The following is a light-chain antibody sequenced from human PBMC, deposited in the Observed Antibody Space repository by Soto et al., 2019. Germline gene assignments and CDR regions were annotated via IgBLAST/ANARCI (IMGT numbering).Light chain of an antibody. CDR1: QGINNY. Sequence: DIRMTQSPSSLSASVGDRVTITCRASQGINNYLSWYQQKPGKVPKLLIYAASTLQSGVPPRFSGSGSVTDFTLTISRLQPEDVATYYGHKYGSAPPVTFGPGTKV. CDR2: AAS. J-gene: IGKJ3*01. CDR3: HKYGSAPPVT. V-gene: IGKV1-27*01.